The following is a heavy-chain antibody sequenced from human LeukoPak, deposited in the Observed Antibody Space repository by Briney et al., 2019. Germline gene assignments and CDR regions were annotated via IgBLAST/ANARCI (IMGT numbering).Heavy chain of an antibody. CDR2: VDPEDGET. J-gene: IGHJ6*03. V-gene: IGHV1-69-2*01. CDR1: GYTFTDYY. CDR3: AIPPSSRDCSSTSCLSYYYYMDV. D-gene: IGHD2-2*01. Sequence: ASVKVSCKASGYTFTDYYMHWVQQAPGKGLEWMGLVDPEDGETIYAEKFQGRVAITADTSTDTAYMELSSLRSEDTAVYYCAIPPSSRDCSSTSCLSYYYYMDVWGKGTTVTVSS.